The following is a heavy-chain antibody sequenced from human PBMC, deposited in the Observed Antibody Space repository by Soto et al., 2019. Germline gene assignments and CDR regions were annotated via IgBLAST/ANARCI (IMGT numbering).Heavy chain of an antibody. J-gene: IGHJ6*02. CDR3: AREGFGELFPLYGMDV. V-gene: IGHV3-30-3*01. CDR2: ISYDGSNK. CDR1: GFTFSSYA. D-gene: IGHD3-10*01. Sequence: GGSLRLSCAASGFTFSSYAMHWVRQAPGKGLEWVAVISYDGSNKYYADSVKGRFTISRDNSKNTLYLQMNSLRAEDTAVYYCAREGFGELFPLYGMDVWGQGTTVTVSS.